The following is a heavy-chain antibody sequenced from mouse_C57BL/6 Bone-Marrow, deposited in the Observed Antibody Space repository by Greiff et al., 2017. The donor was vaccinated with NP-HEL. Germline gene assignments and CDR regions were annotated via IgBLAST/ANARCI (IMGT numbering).Heavy chain of an antibody. D-gene: IGHD1-1*01. J-gene: IGHJ2*01. CDR2: ISYDGSH. CDR3: AILLRCYFDY. Sequence: EVQLQESGPGLVKPSQSLSLTCSVTGYSFTSGYFWYWIRQFPGNLLEWMGYISYDGSHNYTPSLKNRISIPRDPSKNQFFLKLNSVTTEDTATYYCAILLRCYFDYGGQGTTLTVSA. V-gene: IGHV3-6*01. CDR1: GYSFTSGYF.